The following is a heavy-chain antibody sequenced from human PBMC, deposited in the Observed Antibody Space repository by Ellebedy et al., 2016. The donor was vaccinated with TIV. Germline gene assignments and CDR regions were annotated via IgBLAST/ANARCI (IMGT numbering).Heavy chain of an antibody. D-gene: IGHD5-24*01. J-gene: IGHJ4*02. V-gene: IGHV3-7*03. CDR3: VRERDGKDH. CDR1: GFTFRDFW. Sequence: PGGSLRLSCAASGFTFRDFWMGWVRQAPGKGLEWVANVGPDGTEKRYADSLWGRFTISRDNGRNSLDLQINSLRVEDTAVYYCVRERDGKDHWGQGALVTVSS. CDR2: VGPDGTEK.